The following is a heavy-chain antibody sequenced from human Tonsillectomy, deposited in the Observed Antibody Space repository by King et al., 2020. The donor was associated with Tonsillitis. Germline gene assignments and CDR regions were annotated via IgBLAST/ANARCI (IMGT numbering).Heavy chain of an antibody. D-gene: IGHD3-16*01. V-gene: IGHV3-43*01. CDR3: AKGPRGRYWFDP. CDR1: GFTFDDYT. J-gene: IGHJ5*02. CDR2: ISWDGGST. Sequence: VQLVESGGVVVQPGGSLRLSCAASGFTFDDYTMHWVRHAPGKGLEWVSLISWDGGSTYYADSVKGRFTISRDNSKNSLYLQMNSLRTEDTALYYCAKGPRGRYWFDPWGQGTLVTVSS.